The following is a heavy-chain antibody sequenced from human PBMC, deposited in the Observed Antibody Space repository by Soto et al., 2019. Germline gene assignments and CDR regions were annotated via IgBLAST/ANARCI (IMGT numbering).Heavy chain of an antibody. CDR3: AKTVPGTKY. CDR2: ISGSGDST. J-gene: IGHJ4*02. D-gene: IGHD6-19*01. V-gene: IGHV3-23*01. CDR1: GFTFSSYA. Sequence: EVQLLESGGGLVQPGGSLRLSCAAPGFTFSSYAMSWVRQAPGKGLEWVSGISGSGDSTYYADSVKGRFTISRDNSKNTLFLQMNSLGAEDTALYYCAKTVPGTKYWGQGTLVTVSS.